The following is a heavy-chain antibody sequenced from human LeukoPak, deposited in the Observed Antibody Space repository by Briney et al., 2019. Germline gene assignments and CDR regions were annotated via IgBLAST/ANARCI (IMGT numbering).Heavy chain of an antibody. CDR1: GFTFSTYS. D-gene: IGHD3-22*01. J-gene: IGHJ4*02. Sequence: PGGSLRLSCAASGFTFSTYSMNWVRQAPGKGLEWVSSISSSSYIYYADSVKGRFTISRDNAKNSLYLQMNSLRAEDTAVYYCARNRGYYYDSSGYSFDYWGQGTLVTVSS. V-gene: IGHV3-21*01. CDR3: ARNRGYYYDSSGYSFDY. CDR2: ISSSSYI.